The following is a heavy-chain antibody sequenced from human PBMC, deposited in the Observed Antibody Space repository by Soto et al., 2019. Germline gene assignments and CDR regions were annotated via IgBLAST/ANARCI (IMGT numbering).Heavy chain of an antibody. D-gene: IGHD3-22*01. Sequence: ETLSLTCTVSGFSISSSSYYWGWIRQPPGKGLEWIGSIYYSGSTYYNPSLKSRVTISVDTSKNQFSLKLSSVTAADTAVYYCARHLYYDSSGYYDYWGQGTLVTVSS. V-gene: IGHV4-39*01. CDR2: IYYSGST. CDR3: ARHLYYDSSGYYDY. J-gene: IGHJ4*02. CDR1: GFSISSSSYY.